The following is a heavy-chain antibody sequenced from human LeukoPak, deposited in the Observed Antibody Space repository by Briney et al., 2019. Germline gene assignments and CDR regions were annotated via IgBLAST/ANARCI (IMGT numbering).Heavy chain of an antibody. J-gene: IGHJ3*02. CDR1: GGSINNYY. CDR2: IYTRGST. D-gene: IGHD2-15*01. V-gene: IGHV4-4*07. CDR3: ARGRYCSADICSGGDAFDI. Sequence: SETLSLTCTVSGGSINNYYWSWIRQPAGKGLEWIGRIYTRGSTNYNPSLKSRVTMSVDTSKNQFSLKLSSETAADTAVYYCARGRYCSADICSGGDAFDIWGQGTMVSVSS.